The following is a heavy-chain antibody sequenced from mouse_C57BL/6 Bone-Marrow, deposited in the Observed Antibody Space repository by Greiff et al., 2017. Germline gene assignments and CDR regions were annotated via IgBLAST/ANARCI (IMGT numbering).Heavy chain of an antibody. D-gene: IGHD1-1*01. CDR1: GFNIKDYY. CDR2: IDPEDGET. Sequence: EVQLQQSGAELVKPGASVKLSCTASGFNIKDYYMHWVKQRTEQGLAWIGRIDPEDGETKYAPKFQGKATITADTSSNTAYLQLSSLTSEDTAVYYCARHYYGSSYGDMDYWGQGTSVTVSS. V-gene: IGHV14-2*01. CDR3: ARHYYGSSYGDMDY. J-gene: IGHJ4*01.